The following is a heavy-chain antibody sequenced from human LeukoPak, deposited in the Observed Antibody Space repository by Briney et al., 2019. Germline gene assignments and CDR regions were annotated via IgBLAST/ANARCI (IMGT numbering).Heavy chain of an antibody. J-gene: IGHJ4*02. Sequence: AGSLGLSRAASGFTFSSYAMSWVRQAPGKGLEWVSAISGSGGSTYYADSVKGRFTISRDNSKNTLYLQMNSLRAEDTAVYYCAKMTMIVVVITWGDYFDYWGQGALVTVSS. CDR3: AKMTMIVVVITWGDYFDY. CDR1: GFTFSSYA. V-gene: IGHV3-23*01. CDR2: ISGSGGST. D-gene: IGHD3-22*01.